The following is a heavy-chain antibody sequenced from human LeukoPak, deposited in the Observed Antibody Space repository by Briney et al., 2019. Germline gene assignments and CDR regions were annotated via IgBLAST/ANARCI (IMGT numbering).Heavy chain of an antibody. CDR3: ARRFRD. Sequence: GGSLRLSCVGSGLTFSGFELNWVRQAPGKGLEWVSYIKSDGSLKTYADAVKGRFAISRDNAKNSLYLQMNSLRAEDTAVYYCARRFRDRGQGILVTVSS. J-gene: IGHJ4*02. V-gene: IGHV3-48*03. CDR2: IKSDGSLK. CDR1: GLTFSGFE.